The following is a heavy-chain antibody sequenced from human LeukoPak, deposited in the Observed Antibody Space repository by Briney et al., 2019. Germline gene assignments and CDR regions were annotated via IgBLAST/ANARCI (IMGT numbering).Heavy chain of an antibody. CDR2: IIPIFGTA. Sequence: ASVKVSCKASGYTFTGYYMHWVRQAPGQGLEWMGGIIPIFGTANYAQKFQGRVTITADKSTSTAYMELSSLRSEDTAVYYCARDGAYDSITGAFDIWGQGTMVTVSS. CDR3: ARDGAYDSITGAFDI. J-gene: IGHJ3*02. D-gene: IGHD3-22*01. V-gene: IGHV1-69*06. CDR1: GYTFTGYY.